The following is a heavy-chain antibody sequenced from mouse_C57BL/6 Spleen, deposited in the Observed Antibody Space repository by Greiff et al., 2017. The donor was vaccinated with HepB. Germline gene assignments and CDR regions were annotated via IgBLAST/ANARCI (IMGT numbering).Heavy chain of an antibody. J-gene: IGHJ1*03. Sequence: EVMLVESEGGLVQPGSSMKLSCTASGFTFSDYYMAWVRQVPEKGLEWVANINYDGSSTYYLDSLKSRFIISRDNAKNILYLQMSSLKSEDTATYYCARDLGSHWYFDVWGTGTTVTVSS. CDR3: ARDLGSHWYFDV. CDR2: INYDGSST. CDR1: GFTFSDYY. D-gene: IGHD1-1*02. V-gene: IGHV5-16*01.